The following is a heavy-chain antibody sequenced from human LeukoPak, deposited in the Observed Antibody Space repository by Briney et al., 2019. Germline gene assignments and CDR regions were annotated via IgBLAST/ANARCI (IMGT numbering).Heavy chain of an antibody. J-gene: IGHJ4*02. V-gene: IGHV3-21*01. D-gene: IGHD4-17*01. CDR3: ARVSPNTVTTLQYFDY. CDR1: GFTFNTYS. CDR2: ISRTSESI. Sequence: PGGSLRLSCAASGFTFNTYSMSWVRQAPGKGLEWVSIISRTSESIFYADSVKGRFTISRDNAKNSLYLQMNGLRAEDTAVYYCARVSPNTVTTLQYFDYWGQGTLVTVSS.